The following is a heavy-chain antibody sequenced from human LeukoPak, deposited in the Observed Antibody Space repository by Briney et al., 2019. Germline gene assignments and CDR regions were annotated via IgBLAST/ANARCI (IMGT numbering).Heavy chain of an antibody. CDR1: RVSLSTSGVG. V-gene: IGHV2-5*01. CDR3: AHPGGSVWFGLWDY. CDR2: INLRDLQ. D-gene: IGHD6-19*01. Sequence: SGPTQANPTQILTLTCTLSRVSLSTSGVGGGWVRHPQGKALECLALINLRDLQRYRPSLESRLHIIMDTSHNEMLRTRANIDSVITATYYCAHPGGSVWFGLWDYWGQGILLTVSS. J-gene: IGHJ4*02.